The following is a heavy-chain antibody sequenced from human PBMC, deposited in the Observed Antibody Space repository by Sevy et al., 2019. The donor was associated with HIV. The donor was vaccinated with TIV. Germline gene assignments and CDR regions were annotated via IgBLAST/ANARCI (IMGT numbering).Heavy chain of an antibody. Sequence: SQTLSLTCAISGDSVSSNSAAWNWIRQSPSRGLEWLGRTYYRSKWYNDYAVSVKSRITIYPDTSKNQFSLQLDSVHSQGTAVDYCARGGYSSGWSTVYYYYYGMDVWGQGTTVTVSS. V-gene: IGHV6-1*01. CDR2: TYYRSKWYN. CDR3: ARGGYSSGWSTVYYYYYGMDV. D-gene: IGHD6-19*01. J-gene: IGHJ6*02. CDR1: GDSVSSNSAA.